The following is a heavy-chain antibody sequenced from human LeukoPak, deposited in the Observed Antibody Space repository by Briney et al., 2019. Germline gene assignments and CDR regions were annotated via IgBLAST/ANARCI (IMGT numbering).Heavy chain of an antibody. V-gene: IGHV1-8*01. CDR3: ARDGYSSSSRMDY. Sequence: GASVKVSCKASGYTFTSYDINWVRQATGQGLEWMGWMNPNSGNTGYAQKFQGRVTMTRDTSISTAYMELSRLRSDDTAVYYCARDGYSSSSRMDYWGQGTLVTVSS. D-gene: IGHD6-6*01. CDR1: GYTFTSYD. J-gene: IGHJ4*02. CDR2: MNPNSGNT.